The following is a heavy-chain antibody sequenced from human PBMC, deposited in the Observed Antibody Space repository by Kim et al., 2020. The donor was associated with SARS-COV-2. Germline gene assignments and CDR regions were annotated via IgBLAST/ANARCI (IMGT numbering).Heavy chain of an antibody. D-gene: IGHD1-26*01. CDR3: AKAFSGSSHFDY. CDR2: ISSDGSNK. V-gene: IGHV3-30*18. J-gene: IGHJ4*02. CDR1: GFTFSSYG. Sequence: GGSLRLSCAASGFTFSSYGIHWVRQAPGKGLEWVAVISSDGSNKYYADSVKGRFTISRDNSKNTLYLQMNSLRVEDTAVYFCAKAFSGSSHFDYWGQGTLVTVSS.